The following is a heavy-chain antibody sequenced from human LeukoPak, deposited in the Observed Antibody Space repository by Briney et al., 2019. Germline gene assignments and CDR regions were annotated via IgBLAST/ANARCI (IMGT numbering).Heavy chain of an antibody. CDR3: ARHVGGSYYVYY. V-gene: IGHV4-38-2*02. J-gene: IGHJ4*02. Sequence: SETLSLTCTVSGYSISSGYYWGWIRQPPGKGLEWIGSIYYSGSTYYNPSLKSRVTISVDTSKNQFSLKLSSVTAADTAVYYCARHVGGSYYVYYWGQGTLVTVSS. CDR1: GYSISSGYY. CDR2: IYYSGST. D-gene: IGHD1-26*01.